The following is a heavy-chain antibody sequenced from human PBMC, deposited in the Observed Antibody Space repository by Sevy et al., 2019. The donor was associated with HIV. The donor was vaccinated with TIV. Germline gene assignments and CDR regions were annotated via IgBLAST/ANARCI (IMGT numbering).Heavy chain of an antibody. V-gene: IGHV4-30-2*01. CDR3: ARGDPSNTFDY. Sequence: SETLSLTCAVSGDSISSGGYSWNWIRQPPGKGLEWIGYMYHSGSTYSDPSLQSRVTISVDRSKNQFSLKLTSVTAADTAVYYCARGDPSNTFDYWGQGTLVTVSS. CDR1: GDSISSGGYS. CDR2: MYHSGST. J-gene: IGHJ4*02.